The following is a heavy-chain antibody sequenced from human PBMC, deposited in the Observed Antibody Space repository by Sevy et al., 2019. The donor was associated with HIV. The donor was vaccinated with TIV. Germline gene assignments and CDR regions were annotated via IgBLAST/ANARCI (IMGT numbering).Heavy chain of an antibody. CDR3: AKDFCRTDNCADLFDY. J-gene: IGHJ4*02. D-gene: IGHD1-20*01. CDR2: IYPNGDVT. V-gene: IGHV3-23*01. CDR1: GFTFINYA. Sequence: GGSLRLSCAASGFTFINYAMTWVRQAPGKGLEWVSSIYPNGDVTFYAESVKGRFIISRDSSKNTLFLQMNSLRAEDTDVYYCAKDFCRTDNCADLFDYWGQGTLVTVSS.